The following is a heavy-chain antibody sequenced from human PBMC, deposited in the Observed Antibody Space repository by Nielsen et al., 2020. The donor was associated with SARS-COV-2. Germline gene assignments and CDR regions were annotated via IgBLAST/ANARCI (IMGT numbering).Heavy chain of an antibody. CDR3: AKGDRYCGGDCYADAFVF. D-gene: IGHD2-21*02. Sequence: SVKVSCKASGGTFSSYAISWVRQAPGQGLEWMGGIIPIFGTANYAQKFQGRVTITADKSTSTAYMELSSLRAEDTAVYYCAKGDRYCGGDCYADAFVFWGQGTMVTV. J-gene: IGHJ3*01. CDR1: GGTFSSYA. CDR2: IIPIFGTA. V-gene: IGHV1-69*06.